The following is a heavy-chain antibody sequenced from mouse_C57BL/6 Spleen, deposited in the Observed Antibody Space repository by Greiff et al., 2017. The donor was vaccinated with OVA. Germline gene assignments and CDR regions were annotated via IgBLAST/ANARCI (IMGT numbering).Heavy chain of an antibody. Sequence: VQLQQSGAELVKPGASVKMSCKASGYTFTSYWITWVKQRPGQGLEWIGDIYPGSGSTNYNEKFKSKATLTVDTSSSTAYMQLSSLTSEDSAVYYCAREEGQGGYAMDYWGQGTSVTVSS. CDR2: IYPGSGST. CDR3: AREEGQGGYAMDY. V-gene: IGHV1-55*01. J-gene: IGHJ4*01. D-gene: IGHD3-3*01. CDR1: GYTFTSYW.